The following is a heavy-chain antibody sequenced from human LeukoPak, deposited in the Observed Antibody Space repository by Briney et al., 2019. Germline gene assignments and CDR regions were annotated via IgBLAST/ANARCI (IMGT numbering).Heavy chain of an antibody. CDR2: IIPIFGTA. CDR1: GGTFSSYA. D-gene: IGHD6-19*01. J-gene: IGHJ4*02. Sequence: GASVKLSCKASGGTFSSYAISWVRQAPGQGLEWMGGIIPIFGTANYAQNFKVRVTITAEESTSIAYMELSSLRSEDTGVYYCARGIEKEWLGPSPAGASWKFDYWGQGTLVTVSS. CDR3: ARGIEKEWLGPSPAGASWKFDY. V-gene: IGHV1-69*01.